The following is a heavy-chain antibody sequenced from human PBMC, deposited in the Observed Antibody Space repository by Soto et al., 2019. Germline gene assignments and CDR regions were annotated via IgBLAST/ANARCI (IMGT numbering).Heavy chain of an antibody. CDR2: IYPDDSDT. V-gene: IGHV5-51*01. Sequence: PXESLTISCKSSGDNFSTFWIALVGQMPGKGLECMGIIYPDDSDTRYSPSFQGQVTISADKSVGTAYLQWSSLTASDTAMYYCARRGGGTYLIGSWGQGTRVTVSS. CDR1: GDNFSTFW. CDR3: ARRGGGTYLIGS. J-gene: IGHJ4*02. D-gene: IGHD1-26*01.